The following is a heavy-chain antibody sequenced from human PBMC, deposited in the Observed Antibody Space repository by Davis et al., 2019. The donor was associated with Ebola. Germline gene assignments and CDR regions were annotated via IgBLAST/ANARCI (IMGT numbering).Heavy chain of an antibody. J-gene: IGHJ5*02. CDR3: AREPQLRYRNWFDP. CDR2: IIPILGIA. V-gene: IGHV1-69*04. CDR1: GYTFTSYG. Sequence: SVKVSCKASGYTFTSYGISWVRQAPGQGLEWMGRIIPILGIANYAQKFQGRVTITADESTSTAYMELSSLRSEDTAVYYCAREPQLRYRNWFDPWGQGTLVTVSS. D-gene: IGHD3-9*01.